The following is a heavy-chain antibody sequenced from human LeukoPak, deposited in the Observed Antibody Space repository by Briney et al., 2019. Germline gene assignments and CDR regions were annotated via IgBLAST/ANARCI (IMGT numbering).Heavy chain of an antibody. CDR3: ARGSGGGIGVVKKYYFDY. J-gene: IGHJ4*02. Sequence: EASVKVSCKASGYTFTSYDINWVRQATGQGLEWMGWMNPNSGNTGYAQKFQGRVTMTRNTSISTAYMELSSLRSEDTAVYYRARGSGGGIGVVKKYYFDYWGQGTLVTVSS. D-gene: IGHD3-3*01. CDR2: MNPNSGNT. V-gene: IGHV1-8*01. CDR1: GYTFTSYD.